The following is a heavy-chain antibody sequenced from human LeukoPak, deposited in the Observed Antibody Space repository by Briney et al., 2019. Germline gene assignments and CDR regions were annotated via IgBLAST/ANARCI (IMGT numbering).Heavy chain of an antibody. CDR3: ARMTAAAAPFDY. CDR2: IYYSGST. Sequence: SETLSLTCTVSGGSISSYYWSWIRQPPGKGLEWIGYIYYSGSTNYNPSLKSRVTISVDTSKNQFSLKLSSVTAADTAVYYCARMTAAAAPFDYWGQGTLVTVSS. D-gene: IGHD6-13*01. CDR1: GGSISSYY. J-gene: IGHJ4*02. V-gene: IGHV4-59*01.